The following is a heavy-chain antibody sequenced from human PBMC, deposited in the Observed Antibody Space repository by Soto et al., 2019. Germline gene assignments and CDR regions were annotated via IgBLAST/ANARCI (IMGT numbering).Heavy chain of an antibody. CDR3: ARDPTSGIAAPF. J-gene: IGHJ4*02. Sequence: SGGSLRLSCAASGFTFSTYSMNWVRQAPGKGLEWISYISISSRSIYYADSVKGRFTISRDDAKNSLYLQMNSLRAEDTAVYYCARDPTSGIAAPFWGQGTPVTVSS. CDR1: GFTFSTYS. V-gene: IGHV3-48*01. D-gene: IGHD6-13*01. CDR2: ISISSRSI.